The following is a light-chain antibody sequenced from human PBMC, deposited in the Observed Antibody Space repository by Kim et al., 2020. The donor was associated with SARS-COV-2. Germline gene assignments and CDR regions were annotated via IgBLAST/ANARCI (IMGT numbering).Light chain of an antibody. V-gene: IGKV1-8*01. CDR3: QQYYSLWT. CDR1: QGISSY. CDR2: AAS. J-gene: IGKJ1*01. Sequence: SASTGDRVTITCRASQGISSYLAWYQQKPGKAPKLLIYAASTLQSGVPSRFSGSGYGTDFTLTISCLQSEDFATYYCQQYYSLWTFGQGTKVDIK.